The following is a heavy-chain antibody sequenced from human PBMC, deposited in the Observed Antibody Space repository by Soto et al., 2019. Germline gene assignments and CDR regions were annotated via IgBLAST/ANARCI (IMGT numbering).Heavy chain of an antibody. J-gene: IGHJ4*02. CDR1: GDSVGNGGYS. V-gene: IGHV4-30-2*01. CDR3: ARQRSGAGQFDY. CDR2: INHNGKT. Sequence: SETLSLTCTVAGDSVGNGGYSWNWLPPPPGKGLEWIAYINHNGKTFYNPSLKSRVTISLDRSKKQFSLRLSSVTAADTAVSYRARQRSGAGQFDYWGRGILVTVYS. D-gene: IGHD6-25*01.